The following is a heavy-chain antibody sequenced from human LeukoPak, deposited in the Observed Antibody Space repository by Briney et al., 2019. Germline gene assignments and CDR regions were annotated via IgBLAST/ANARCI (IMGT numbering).Heavy chain of an antibody. CDR3: ATGITMVRGDAFDI. D-gene: IGHD3-10*01. Sequence: SETLSLTCAVYGGSFSGYYWSWIRQPPGKGLEWIGEINHSGSTNYNPSLKSRVTISVDTSKSQFSLKLSSVTAADTAVYYCATGITMVRGDAFDIRGQGTMVTVSS. CDR2: INHSGST. J-gene: IGHJ3*02. CDR1: GGSFSGYY. V-gene: IGHV4-34*01.